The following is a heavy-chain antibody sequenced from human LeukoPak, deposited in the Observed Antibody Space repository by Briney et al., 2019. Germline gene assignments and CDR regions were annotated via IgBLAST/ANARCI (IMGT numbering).Heavy chain of an antibody. CDR2: IRYDGSNK. CDR3: ARDGRLPDLWVDGYGEWLHVYYYYYYMDV. V-gene: IGHV3-30*02. Sequence: GGSLRLSCAASGFTFNSYGMHWVRQAPGKGLEWVAFIRYDGSNKYYADSVKGRFTISRDNSKNTLYLQMNSLRAEDTAVYYCARDGRLPDLWVDGYGEWLHVYYYYYYMDVWGKGTTVTVSS. CDR1: GFTFNSYG. D-gene: IGHD3-3*01. J-gene: IGHJ6*03.